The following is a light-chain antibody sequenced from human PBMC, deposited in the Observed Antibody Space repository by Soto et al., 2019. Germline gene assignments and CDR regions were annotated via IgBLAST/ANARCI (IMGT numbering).Light chain of an antibody. CDR1: QSVSIN. V-gene: IGKV3-15*01. Sequence: EIVMTQSPVTLSVSPGERVTLSFRSSQSVSINVAWYQHKPGQAPRLLIYGASTRATGIPARFSGSGSGAEFTLTIRSLQSEDFALYYCQQYHSWPPITCGQGTRLEIK. J-gene: IGKJ5*01. CDR3: QQYHSWPPIT. CDR2: GAS.